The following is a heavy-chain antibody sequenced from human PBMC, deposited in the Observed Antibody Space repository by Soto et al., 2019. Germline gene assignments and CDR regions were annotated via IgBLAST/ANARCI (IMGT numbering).Heavy chain of an antibody. CDR3: TRDTFAGTRRAVDI. V-gene: IGHV3-49*01. Sequence: PGGSLRLSCTASGFTFGDYAMGWFRQAPGKGLEWVGFIRSKANGGTTEYAAYAKGRFTSSRDGSNSIAYLQINSMKPEDTAVYYCTRDTFAGTRRAVDIWGRGTMVTVSS. CDR2: IRSKANGGTT. CDR1: GFTFGDYA. J-gene: IGHJ3*02.